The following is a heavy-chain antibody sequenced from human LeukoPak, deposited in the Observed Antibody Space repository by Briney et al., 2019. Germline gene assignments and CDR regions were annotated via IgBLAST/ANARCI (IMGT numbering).Heavy chain of an antibody. CDR2: IWSDGNKK. Sequence: GGSLRLSCSASGFTFSSYGMHWVRQAPGKGLEWVAMIWSDGNKKNYVDSAKGRFTISRDNSKNTLYLQLNRLRVEDTAVYYCVRGDGLILFDYWGQGTLVTVSS. J-gene: IGHJ4*02. CDR1: GFTFSSYG. D-gene: IGHD5-24*01. CDR3: VRGDGLILFDY. V-gene: IGHV3-33*01.